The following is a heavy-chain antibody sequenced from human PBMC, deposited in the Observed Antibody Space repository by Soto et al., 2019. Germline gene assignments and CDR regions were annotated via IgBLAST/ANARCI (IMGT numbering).Heavy chain of an antibody. D-gene: IGHD6-13*01. Sequence: QVQLVQSGAEVKKPGSSVKVSCKASGGTFSSYAISWVRQAPGQGLEWMGGIIPIFGTANYAQEFQGRVTITADESTSTAYMELSSLRSEDTAVYYCARDGQQLVNGAFDIWGQGTMVTVSS. J-gene: IGHJ3*02. CDR2: IIPIFGTA. CDR3: ARDGQQLVNGAFDI. V-gene: IGHV1-69*01. CDR1: GGTFSSYA.